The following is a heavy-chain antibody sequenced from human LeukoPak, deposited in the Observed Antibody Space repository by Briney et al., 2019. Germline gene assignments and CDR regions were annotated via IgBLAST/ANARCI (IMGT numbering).Heavy chain of an antibody. CDR1: GGSISSYY. V-gene: IGHV4-59*01. CDR2: IYYSGST. D-gene: IGHD6-13*01. Sequence: SETLSLTCTVSGGSISSYYWSWIRKPPGKGLEWIGYIYYSGSTNYNPSLKSRVTISVDTSKNQFSLKLSSVTAADTAVYYCAKHHEQQLPYFDYWGQGTLATVSS. J-gene: IGHJ4*02. CDR3: AKHHEQQLPYFDY.